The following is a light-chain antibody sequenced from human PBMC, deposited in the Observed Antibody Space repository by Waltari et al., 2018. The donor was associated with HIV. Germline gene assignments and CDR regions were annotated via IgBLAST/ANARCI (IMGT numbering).Light chain of an antibody. Sequence: EIVLTQSPGTLSLSPGERATLPCRASQSVDSSYLSWYQQTPGQAPRLLISGASSRATGIPDRFSGSGSGTDFTLTIRRLEPEDFAVYYCQQYGRSLTFGGGTKVEIK. CDR2: GAS. V-gene: IGKV3-20*01. CDR3: QQYGRSLT. J-gene: IGKJ4*01. CDR1: QSVDSSY.